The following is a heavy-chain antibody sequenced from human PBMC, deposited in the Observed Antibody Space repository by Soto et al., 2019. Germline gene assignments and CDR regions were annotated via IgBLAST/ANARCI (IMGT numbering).Heavy chain of an antibody. D-gene: IGHD1-26*01. V-gene: IGHV3-21*01. J-gene: IGHJ6*02. CDR2: ISSSSSYI. CDR3: ARDKRSDLHYGMDV. Sequence: GGSLRLSCAASGFTFSSYSMNWVRQAPGKGLEWVSSISSSSSYIYYADSVKGRFTISRDNAKNSLYLQMNSLRAEDTAVYYCARDKRSDLHYGMDVWGQGTTVTVSS. CDR1: GFTFSSYS.